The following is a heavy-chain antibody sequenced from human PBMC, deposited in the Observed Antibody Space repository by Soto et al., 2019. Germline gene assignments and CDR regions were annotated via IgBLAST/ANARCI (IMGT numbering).Heavy chain of an antibody. V-gene: IGHV3-7*04. D-gene: IGHD3-10*01. CDR3: ARAGIQWFGESYLDY. CDR1: GFTSTTYW. J-gene: IGHJ4*02. Sequence: PGGSLRLSCAASGFTSTTYWMSWVRQAPGKGLEWVANIKQDGSEKYYMDSVKGRFTISRDNAKNSLYLQMNSLRVEDTAVYHCARAGIQWFGESYLDYSGQGTLVTVSS. CDR2: IKQDGSEK.